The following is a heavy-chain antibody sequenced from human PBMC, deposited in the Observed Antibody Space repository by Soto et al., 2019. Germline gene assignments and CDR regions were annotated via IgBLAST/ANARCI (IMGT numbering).Heavy chain of an antibody. D-gene: IGHD3-16*02. V-gene: IGHV4-59*08. CDR1: GGSISSYY. CDR3: VRHQMNYDYIWGSYQDPIYYFDY. J-gene: IGHJ4*02. CDR2: IYYSGST. Sequence: TLSLTCTVSGGSISSYYWSWIRQPPGKGLEWIGYIYYSGSTNYNPSLKSRVTISVDTSKNQFSLKLSSVTAADTAVYYCVRHQMNYDYIWGSYQDPIYYFDYWGQGTLVTVSS.